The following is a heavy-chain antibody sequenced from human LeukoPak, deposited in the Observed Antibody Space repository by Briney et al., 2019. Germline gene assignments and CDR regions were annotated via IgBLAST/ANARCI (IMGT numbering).Heavy chain of an antibody. CDR2: ISGSGGST. CDR1: GFTFSSYW. J-gene: IGHJ4*02. Sequence: GGSLRLSCAASGFTFSSYWMSWVRQAPGKGLEWVSAISGSGGSTYYADSVKGRFTISRDNSKNTLYLQMNSLRAEDTAVYYCAKDRGIGYSYGYADYWGQGTPVSVSS. V-gene: IGHV3-23*01. CDR3: AKDRGIGYSYGYADY. D-gene: IGHD5-18*01.